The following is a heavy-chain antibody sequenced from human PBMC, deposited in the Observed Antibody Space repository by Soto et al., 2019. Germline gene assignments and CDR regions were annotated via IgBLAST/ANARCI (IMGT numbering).Heavy chain of an antibody. D-gene: IGHD6-13*01. J-gene: IGHJ6*03. V-gene: IGHV1-3*01. CDR2: INAGNGNT. CDR1: GYTFTSYA. Sequence: QVQLVQSGAEVKKPGASVKVSCKASGYTFTSYAMHWVRQAPGQRLEWMGWINAGNGNTKYSQKFQGRVTITRDTSASTAYMELSSLRSEDTAVYYCARDRGSSSWYTHYYYYMDVWGKGTTVTVPS. CDR3: ARDRGSSSWYTHYYYYMDV.